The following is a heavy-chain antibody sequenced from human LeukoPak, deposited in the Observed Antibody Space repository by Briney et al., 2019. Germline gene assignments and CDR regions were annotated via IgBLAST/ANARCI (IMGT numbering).Heavy chain of an antibody. D-gene: IGHD2-15*01. CDR2: ITWNRDNI. V-gene: IGHV3-9*01. J-gene: IGHJ6*02. Sequence: GGSLRLSCAASGFTFDDYAMHWVRQAPGKGLEWVSGITWNRDNIGYGDSVKGRFTISRDNVKNALYLQMNSLRPEDTALYYCAKDLGSAIASALVLDVWGQGTTVIVSS. CDR1: GFTFDDYA. CDR3: AKDLGSAIASALVLDV.